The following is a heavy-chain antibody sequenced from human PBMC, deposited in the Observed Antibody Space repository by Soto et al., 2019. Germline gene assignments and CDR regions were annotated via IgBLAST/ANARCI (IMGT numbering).Heavy chain of an antibody. Sequence: QVQLVQSGAEVKKPGSSVKVSCKASGGTFSSYTISWVRQAPGQGLEWMGRIIPILGIANYAQKFQGRVTITADKSTSTAYMELSSLRSEHTAVYYCARTTYYDYIWGSYRYGGAFDIWGQGTMVTVSS. CDR3: ARTTYYDYIWGSYRYGGAFDI. CDR1: GGTFSSYT. V-gene: IGHV1-69*02. J-gene: IGHJ3*02. D-gene: IGHD3-16*02. CDR2: IIPILGIA.